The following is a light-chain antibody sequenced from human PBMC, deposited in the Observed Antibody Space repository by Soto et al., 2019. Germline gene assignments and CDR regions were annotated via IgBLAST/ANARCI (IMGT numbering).Light chain of an antibody. CDR1: QGISNY. CDR2: GAS. J-gene: IGKJ2*01. Sequence: DIPMTQSPSAMSASVGDRVTITCRASQGISNYLAWFQQKPGQGPKRLIYGASNLQSGVPPRFSGSGSETEFTLTISNLQPEDIATYYCLQHNAYPFTFGQGTKLEIK. CDR3: LQHNAYPFT. V-gene: IGKV1-17*03.